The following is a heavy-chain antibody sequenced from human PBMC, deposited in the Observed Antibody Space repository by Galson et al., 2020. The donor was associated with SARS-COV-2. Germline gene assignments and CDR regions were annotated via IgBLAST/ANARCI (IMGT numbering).Heavy chain of an antibody. Sequence: SETLSLTCPVYGRSFYGYFWSWLRPPPAKALERRGEVNHSGSTNYNPSLKSRVTISVDTSKNQFSLKLSSVTAADTAVYYCARGLDGTGRFNGWDYWGQGTLVTVSS. CDR3: ARGLDGTGRFNGWDY. V-gene: IGHV4-34*01. CDR1: GRSFYGYF. J-gene: IGHJ4*02. CDR2: VNHSGST. D-gene: IGHD2-8*02.